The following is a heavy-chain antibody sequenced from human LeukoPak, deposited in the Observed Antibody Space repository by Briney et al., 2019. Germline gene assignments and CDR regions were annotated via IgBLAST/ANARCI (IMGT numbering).Heavy chain of an antibody. CDR2: INTNTGNP. Sequence: ASVTVSCKASGYTFTSYGISWVRQAPGQGLEWMGWINTNTGNPTYAQGFTGRFVFSLDTSVSTAYLQISSLKAEDTAVYYCALGRDGWYWDYWGQGTLVTVSS. CDR1: GYTFTSYG. V-gene: IGHV7-4-1*02. D-gene: IGHD5-24*01. J-gene: IGHJ4*02. CDR3: ALGRDGWYWDY.